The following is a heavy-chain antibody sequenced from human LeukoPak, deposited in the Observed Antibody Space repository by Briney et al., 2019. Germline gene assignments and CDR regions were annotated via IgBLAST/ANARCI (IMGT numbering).Heavy chain of an antibody. CDR1: GFTFSSYA. CDR2: ISGSGGST. Sequence: GGSLRLSCAASGFTFSSYAMNWVRQAPGKGLEWVSVISGSGGSTNYADSMKGRFTISRDNSKNTLYLQMNSLRAEDTAVYYCAKSLSMVALQNWFDPWGQGTLVTVSS. CDR3: AKSLSMVALQNWFDP. V-gene: IGHV3-23*01. D-gene: IGHD4/OR15-4a*01. J-gene: IGHJ5*02.